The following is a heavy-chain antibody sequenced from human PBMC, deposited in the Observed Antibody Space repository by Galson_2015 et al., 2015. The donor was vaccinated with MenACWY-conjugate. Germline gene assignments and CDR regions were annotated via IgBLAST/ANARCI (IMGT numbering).Heavy chain of an antibody. CDR1: GFTFRSYW. CDR2: IDKDGSEK. J-gene: IGHJ3*02. Sequence: SLRLSCAVSGFTFRSYWMSWVRQAPGKGLEWVANIDKDGSEKYYVDSVKGRFIISRDDVKNSLYLQMNSVRTEDTAVYYCARGTWDIVVVSAAIHGFDIWGQGTMVTVSS. D-gene: IGHD2-2*02. CDR3: ARGTWDIVVVSAAIHGFDI. V-gene: IGHV3-7*03.